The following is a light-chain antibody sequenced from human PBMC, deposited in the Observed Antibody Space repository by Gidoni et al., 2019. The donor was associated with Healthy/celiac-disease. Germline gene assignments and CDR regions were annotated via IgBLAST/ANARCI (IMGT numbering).Light chain of an antibody. J-gene: IGKJ2*01. V-gene: IGKV1-39*01. CDR3: QPPYT. CDR2: AAS. Sequence: DIRMTQSPSSLSASVGERVTITCRASQSISSYLNWYQQKPGKAPKLLIYAASSLQSGVPSRFSGSGSGTDFTLTISSLQPEDFATYYCQPPYTFGQGTKLEIK. CDR1: QSISSY.